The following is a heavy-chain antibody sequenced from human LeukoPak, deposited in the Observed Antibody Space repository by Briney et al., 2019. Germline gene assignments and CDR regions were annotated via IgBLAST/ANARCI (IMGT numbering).Heavy chain of an antibody. CDR2: INHSGST. D-gene: IGHD2-15*01. Sequence: PSETLSLTCAVYGGPFSGYYWSWIRQPPGKGLEWIGEINHSGSTNYNPSLKSRVTISVDTSKNQFSLKLSSVTAADTAVYYCARGEVASRGCRLDYWGQGTLVTVSS. V-gene: IGHV4-34*01. J-gene: IGHJ4*02. CDR1: GGPFSGYY. CDR3: ARGEVASRGCRLDY.